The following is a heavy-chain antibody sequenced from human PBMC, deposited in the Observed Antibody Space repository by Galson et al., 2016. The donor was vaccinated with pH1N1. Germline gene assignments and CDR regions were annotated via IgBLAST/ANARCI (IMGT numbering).Heavy chain of an antibody. CDR3: ARDSEYSGHEGFH. V-gene: IGHV3-30*04. J-gene: IGHJ4*02. Sequence: SLRLSCAASGFTFTSYAMRWVRQAPGKGLEWVAVILHDGTNEYYADSVKGRFTISRDKTQSTVYLQMNSLRTEDTAVYYCARDSEYSGHEGFHWAQGTLVIVSS. CDR1: GFTFTSYA. D-gene: IGHD5-12*01. CDR2: ILHDGTNE.